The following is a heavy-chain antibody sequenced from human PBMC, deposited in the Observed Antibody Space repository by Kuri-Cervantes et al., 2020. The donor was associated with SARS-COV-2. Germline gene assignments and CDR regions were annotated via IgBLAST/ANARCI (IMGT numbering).Heavy chain of an antibody. V-gene: IGHV3-23*01. Sequence: GGSLRLSCAASGFSFSSYAMSWVRQAPGKGLEWVSVISGSGTGAYYADSVKGRFTISRDNSKNTLYLQMNSLRAEDTAVYFCARDLSQYGDPGFDFWGQGTLVTVSS. CDR2: ISGSGTGA. CDR1: GFSFSSYA. CDR3: ARDLSQYGDPGFDF. D-gene: IGHD4-17*01. J-gene: IGHJ4*02.